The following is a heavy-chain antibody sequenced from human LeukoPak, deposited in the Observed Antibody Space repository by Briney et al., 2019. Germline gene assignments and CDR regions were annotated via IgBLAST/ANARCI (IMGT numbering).Heavy chain of an antibody. V-gene: IGHV3-30*18. Sequence: PGGSLRLSCTASGFTFSHYGMHGVRQAPGKGLEWVAVISYDGSNKYYADSVKGRFIISRDNSKNTLYLQMNSLRAEDTAVYYCAKDQATVTIGVIDYWGQGTLVTVSS. J-gene: IGHJ4*02. CDR1: GFTFSHYG. D-gene: IGHD4-17*01. CDR3: AKDQATVTIGVIDY. CDR2: ISYDGSNK.